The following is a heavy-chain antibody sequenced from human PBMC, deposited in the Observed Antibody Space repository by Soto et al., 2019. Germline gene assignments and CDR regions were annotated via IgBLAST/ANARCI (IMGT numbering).Heavy chain of an antibody. CDR2: IIPSFATG. CDR3: ARTYYGSGSYWFYGMDV. V-gene: IGHV1-69*06. Sequence: QVQLVQSGAEVKKPGSSVKVSCKACGGTFGNSAISWVRQAPGQGLEWRGGIIPSFATGNSTPEFQGRLKSTADKSTTTAYMELSSLRSEDTAVYYCARTYYGSGSYWFYGMDVWAQGTTVTVSS. CDR1: GGTFGNSA. J-gene: IGHJ6*02. D-gene: IGHD3-10*01.